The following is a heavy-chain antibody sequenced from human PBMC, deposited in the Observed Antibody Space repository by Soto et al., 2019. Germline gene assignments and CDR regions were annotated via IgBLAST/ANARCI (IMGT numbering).Heavy chain of an antibody. CDR3: ARVGDYDFWSGYYQVRNYYYYYGMDV. V-gene: IGHV4-59*01. Sequence: SETLSLTCTVSGGSISSYYWSWIRQPPGEGLEWIGYIYYSGSTNYNPSLKSRVTISVDTSKNQFSLKLSSVTAADTAVYYCARVGDYDFWSGYYQVRNYYYYYGMDVWGQGTTVTVSS. J-gene: IGHJ6*02. D-gene: IGHD3-3*01. CDR1: GGSISSYY. CDR2: IYYSGST.